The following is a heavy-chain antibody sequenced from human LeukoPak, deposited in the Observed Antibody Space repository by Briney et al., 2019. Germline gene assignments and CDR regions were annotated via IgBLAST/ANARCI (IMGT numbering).Heavy chain of an antibody. D-gene: IGHD3-10*01. J-gene: IGHJ4*02. V-gene: IGHV1-2*02. CDR1: GYTFSDYT. Sequence: ASVKVSCKTSGYTFSDYTIHWMRQAPGQGLEWMGWINPSSNAANYAQRFEGRVSLTRDTSISTADMVLTSLTSDDTGVYYCARSRELLDFDTWGQGTLVSVSS. CDR2: INPSSNAA. CDR3: ARSRELLDFDT.